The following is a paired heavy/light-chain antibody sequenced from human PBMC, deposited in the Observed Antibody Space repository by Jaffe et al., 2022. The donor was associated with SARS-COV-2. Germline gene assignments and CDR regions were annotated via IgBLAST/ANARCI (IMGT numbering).Light chain of an antibody. J-gene: IGKJ2*01. CDR3: QQYYNTPYT. Sequence: DIVMTQSPDSLAVSLGERATIICKSSQSILYSSNNKNYLAWYQQKPGQPPKLLISWASTRESGVPDRFSGSGSGTDFTLTISSLQAEDVAVYYCQQYYNTPYTFGQGTKLEI. V-gene: IGKV4-1*01. CDR1: QSILYSSNNKNY. CDR2: WAS.
Heavy chain of an antibody. J-gene: IGHJ4*02. D-gene: IGHD5-12*01. Sequence: QITLKESGPTLVKPTQTLTLTCTFSGLSLTTIGVGVGWLRQPPGKALQWLALIYWDDERRYRPSLQSRLAITRDTSKNQVVLTMTNMDAVDTGTYFCAHRREVATIRTPGYFDSWGQGTLVNVSS. CDR3: AHRREVATIRTPGYFDS. CDR2: IYWDDER. CDR1: GLSLTTIGVG. V-gene: IGHV2-5*02.